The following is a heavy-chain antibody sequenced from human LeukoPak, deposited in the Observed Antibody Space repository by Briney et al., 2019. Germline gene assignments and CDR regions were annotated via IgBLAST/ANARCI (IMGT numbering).Heavy chain of an antibody. CDR3: ARGRLSKILWFGELSYGAFDI. CDR2: MNPNSGNT. Sequence: TSVKVSCKASGYTFTSYDINWVRQATGQGLEWMGWMNPNSGNTGYAQKFQGRVTMTRNTSISTAYMELSSLRSEDTAVYYCARGRLSKILWFGELSYGAFDIWGQGTMVTVSS. D-gene: IGHD3-10*01. J-gene: IGHJ3*02. V-gene: IGHV1-8*01. CDR1: GYTFTSYD.